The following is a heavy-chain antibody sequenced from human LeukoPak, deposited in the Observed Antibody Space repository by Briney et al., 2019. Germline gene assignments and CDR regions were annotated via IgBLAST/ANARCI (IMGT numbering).Heavy chain of an antibody. CDR3: VTVAHESDIDN. CDR2: VRYDGNT. Sequence: SETLSLTCTVSGGSMSSDYYCWIRQSPEMGLEWIGYVRYDGNTGYNPSLKSRATISQDTSKNQFSLKVNFVTAADTAVYYCVTVAHESDIDNWGQGTLVTVSS. J-gene: IGHJ4*02. V-gene: IGHV4-59*01. CDR1: GGSMSSDY. D-gene: IGHD2-21*02.